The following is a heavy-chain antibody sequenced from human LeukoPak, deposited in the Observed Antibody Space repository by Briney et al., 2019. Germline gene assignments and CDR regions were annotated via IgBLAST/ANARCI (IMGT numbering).Heavy chain of an antibody. D-gene: IGHD5-24*01. CDR2: MNPNSGNT. J-gene: IGHJ4*02. V-gene: IGHV1-8*03. Sequence: ASVTVSCKASGYTFTSYYMHWVRQAPGQGLEWMGWMNPNSGNTGYAQKFQGRVTITRNTSISTAYMELSSLRSEDTAVYYCATLEEEMATRWGQGTLVTVSS. CDR1: GYTFTSYY. CDR3: ATLEEEMATR.